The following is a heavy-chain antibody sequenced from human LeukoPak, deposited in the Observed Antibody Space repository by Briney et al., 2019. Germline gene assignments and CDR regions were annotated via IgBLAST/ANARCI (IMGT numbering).Heavy chain of an antibody. V-gene: IGHV3-33*01. Sequence: GGSLRLSCAASGFTFSNYGMHWVRQAPGKGLEWVAIIWYDGNYKYYADSVKGRFTISRDNSKDTLYLQMNSLRVEDTAVYYCARDSGGLYYDNSGLDYWGQGTLVTVSS. CDR3: ARDSGGLYYDNSGLDY. CDR1: GFTFSNYG. D-gene: IGHD3-22*01. J-gene: IGHJ4*02. CDR2: IWYDGNYK.